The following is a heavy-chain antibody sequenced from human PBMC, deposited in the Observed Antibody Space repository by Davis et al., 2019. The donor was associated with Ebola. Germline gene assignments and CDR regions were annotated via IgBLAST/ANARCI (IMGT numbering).Heavy chain of an antibody. CDR3: AREHYYYVGWYYYYGMDV. CDR1: GFTFSSYS. Sequence: GGSLRLSCAASGFTFSSYSMNWVRKAPGKGLEWVSYISSSSSSIKYADSVMGRFTITRDNAKNSLYLQMNSLRAEDTAVYYCAREHYYYVGWYYYYGMDVWGQGTTVTVSS. D-gene: IGHD3-10*02. J-gene: IGHJ6*02. V-gene: IGHV3-48*04. CDR2: ISSSSSSI.